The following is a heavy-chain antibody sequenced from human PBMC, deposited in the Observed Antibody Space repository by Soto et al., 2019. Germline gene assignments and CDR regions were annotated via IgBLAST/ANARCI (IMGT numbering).Heavy chain of an antibody. V-gene: IGHV2-5*02. CDR1: GFSLTTRGVG. J-gene: IGHJ5*02. CDR3: AHRTTPVTWWFDP. D-gene: IGHD5-18*01. Sequence: QITLKESGPTLVKPTQTLTLTCTFSGFSLTTRGVGVGWIRQPPGKALEWLALIYWDDDKRYSPSLKSRLTISKATSKNQVVLIMTNMDPADPATYFCAHRTTPVTWWFDPWGQGTLVTVSS. CDR2: IYWDDDK.